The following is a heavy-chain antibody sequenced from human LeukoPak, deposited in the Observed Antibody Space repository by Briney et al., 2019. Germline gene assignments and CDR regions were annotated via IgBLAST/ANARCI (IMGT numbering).Heavy chain of an antibody. CDR1: GFTFSSYA. Sequence: QPGGSLRLSCAASGFTFSSYAMHWVRQAPGKGLEWVAVISYDGSNKYYADSVKGRFTISRDNSKNTLYLQMNSLRAEDTAVYYCASKDSSICLGACGMDVWGQGTTVTVSS. V-gene: IGHV3-30*04. CDR2: ISYDGSNK. J-gene: IGHJ6*02. CDR3: ASKDSSICLGACGMDV. D-gene: IGHD3-22*01.